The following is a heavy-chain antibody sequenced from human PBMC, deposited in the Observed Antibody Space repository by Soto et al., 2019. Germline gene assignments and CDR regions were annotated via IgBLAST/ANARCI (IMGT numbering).Heavy chain of an antibody. CDR3: AKTHTRPNWFDP. CDR1: GFTFSSYA. J-gene: IGHJ5*02. D-gene: IGHD3-3*01. Sequence: EVQLLESGGGLVQPGGSLRLSCAASGFTFSSYAMSWVRQAPGKGLEWVSAISGSGGSTYYADSVKGRFTISRDNSKNTLYLQTNSLRAEDTAVYYCAKTHTRPNWFDPWGQGTLVTVSS. CDR2: ISGSGGST. V-gene: IGHV3-23*01.